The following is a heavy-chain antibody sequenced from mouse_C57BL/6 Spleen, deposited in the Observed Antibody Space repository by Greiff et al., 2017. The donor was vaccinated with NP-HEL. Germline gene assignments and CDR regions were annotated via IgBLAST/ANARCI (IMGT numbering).Heavy chain of an antibody. CDR2: IYPRSGNT. Sequence: QVQLQQSGAELARPGASVKLSCKASGYTFTSYGISWVKQRTGKGLEWIGEIYPRSGNTYYNEKFKGKATLTADKSSSTAYMELRSLTSEDSAVYFCARIGVYYDYDGAMDYWGQGTSVTVSS. V-gene: IGHV1-81*01. D-gene: IGHD2-4*01. CDR3: ARIGVYYDYDGAMDY. CDR1: GYTFTSYG. J-gene: IGHJ4*01.